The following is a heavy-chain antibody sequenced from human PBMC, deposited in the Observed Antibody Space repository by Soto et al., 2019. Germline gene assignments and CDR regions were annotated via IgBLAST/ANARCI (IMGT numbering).Heavy chain of an antibody. CDR2: ISHSGIT. CDR1: GDSISRSHW. J-gene: IGHJ4*02. CDR3: ARVRYDRSGFDH. V-gene: IGHV4-4*02. Sequence: QVQLQESGPGLVRPSGALSVTCAVSGDSISRSHWWSWVRQSPGKGLEWIGEISHSGITNYNPSLKSRVTISGDESKNQLSLKLSSVTAADTAVYYCARVRYDRSGFDHWGQGTVVSVSS. D-gene: IGHD3-22*01.